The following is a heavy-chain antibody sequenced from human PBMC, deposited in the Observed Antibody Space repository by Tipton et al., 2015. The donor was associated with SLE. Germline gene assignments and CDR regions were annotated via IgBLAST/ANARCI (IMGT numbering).Heavy chain of an antibody. V-gene: IGHV4-34*01. CDR1: GGSLSNYY. CDR3: ARGAVADS. D-gene: IGHD5-12*01. Sequence: TLSLTCGVYGGSLSNYYWNWIRQPPGKGLEWIGKINHRGSTDYDPSLKSRATISLDTSKNQFSLKLSSVTAADTAVYYCARGAVADSWGQGTLVTVSS. CDR2: INHRGST. J-gene: IGHJ4*02.